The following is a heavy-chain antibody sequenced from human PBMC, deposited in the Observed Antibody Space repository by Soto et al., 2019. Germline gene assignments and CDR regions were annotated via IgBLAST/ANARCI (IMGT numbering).Heavy chain of an antibody. CDR2: SIPIFGTA. V-gene: IGHV1-69*01. J-gene: IGHJ5*02. CDR3: PKGLSVPPPNWLEP. Sequence: QLVQSGAEVKKPGSSVKVSCKASGGPFSTYAISWVRQAPGQGLEWMGGSIPIFGTANYAQRFLGRVAISAGDSASTAYLELRSLTPDVTVVEYFPKGLSVPPPNWLEPWGQTRKVTVSS. CDR1: GGPFSTYA.